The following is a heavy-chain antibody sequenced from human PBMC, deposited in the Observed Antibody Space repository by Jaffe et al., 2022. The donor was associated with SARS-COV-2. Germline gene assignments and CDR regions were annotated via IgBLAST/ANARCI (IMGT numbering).Heavy chain of an antibody. V-gene: IGHV1-2*06. D-gene: IGHD6-19*01. CDR3: ARDPGYVGNDSGWSVNWFDP. CDR1: GYTFTGYY. J-gene: IGHJ5*02. Sequence: QVQLVQSGAEVKKPGASVKVSCKASGYTFTGYYMHWVRQAPGQGLEWMGRINPNSGGTNYAQKFQGRVTMTRDTSISTAYMELSRLRSDDTAVYYCARDPGYVGNDSGWSVNWFDPWGQGTLVTVSS. CDR2: INPNSGGT.